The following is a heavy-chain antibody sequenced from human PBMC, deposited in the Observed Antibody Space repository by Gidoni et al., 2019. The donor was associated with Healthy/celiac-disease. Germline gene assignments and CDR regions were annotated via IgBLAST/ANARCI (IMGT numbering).Heavy chain of an antibody. CDR1: GFTFSSYW. V-gene: IGHV3-7*05. CDR2: IKQDGSEK. D-gene: IGHD3-22*01. CDR3: ASNLIVVGDAFDI. Sequence: EVQLVESGGGLVQPGGSLRLSCAASGFTFSSYWMSWVRQAPGKGLEWVANIKQDGSEKYYVDSVKGRFTISRDNAKNSLYLQMNSLRAEDTAVYYCASNLIVVGDAFDIWGQGTMVTVSS. J-gene: IGHJ3*02.